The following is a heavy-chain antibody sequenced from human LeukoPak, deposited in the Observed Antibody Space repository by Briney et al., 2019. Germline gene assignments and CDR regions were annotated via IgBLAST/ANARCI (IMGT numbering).Heavy chain of an antibody. Sequence: ASVKVSCKTSGYTFTSYYMHWVRQAPGQGLEWMGIINPRGGSASSAQKFQGRVTMTRDTSTSTVYMELSSLRSEDTAVYYCARDYLGEGLFGFDPWGQGTLVTVSS. CDR1: GYTFTSYY. CDR3: ARDYLGEGLFGFDP. CDR2: INPRGGSA. J-gene: IGHJ5*02. D-gene: IGHD3-16*02. V-gene: IGHV1-46*01.